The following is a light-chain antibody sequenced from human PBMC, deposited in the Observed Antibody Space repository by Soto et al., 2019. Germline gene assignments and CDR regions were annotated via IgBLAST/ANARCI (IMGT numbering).Light chain of an antibody. CDR1: QRISSF. CDR2: AAS. V-gene: IGKV1-39*01. CDR3: QQSYSTPRT. J-gene: IGKJ1*01. Sequence: DIQMTQSPSPLSASVGDRVAITCRASQRISSFLNWYQQKPGKAPKLLIYAASTLQSGVPSRFSGSGSGTAFTLTISSLQPEDFATYYCQQSYSTPRTFGQGTKVDIK.